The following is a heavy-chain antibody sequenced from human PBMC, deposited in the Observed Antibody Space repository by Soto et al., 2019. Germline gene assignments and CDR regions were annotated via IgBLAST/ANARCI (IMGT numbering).Heavy chain of an antibody. CDR1: EFTFSSYR. CDR2: ISSSSSYI. CDR3: ARGTARRGMDV. Sequence: GWPLRLSCEASEFTFSSYRMNWVRQAPWNVLEWVSSISSSSSYIFYADSVKGRFTISRDNAKNSLYLQMNSLRAEDTAVYYCARGTARRGMDVWGQGTTVTVSS. V-gene: IGHV3-21*01. J-gene: IGHJ6*02.